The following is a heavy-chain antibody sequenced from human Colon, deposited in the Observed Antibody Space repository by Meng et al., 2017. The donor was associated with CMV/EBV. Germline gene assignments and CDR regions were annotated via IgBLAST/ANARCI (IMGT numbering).Heavy chain of an antibody. Sequence: SVKVSCKASGGTFSSYAISWVRQAPGQGLEWMGGIIPILGIANYAQKFQGRVTITADKSTSTAYMELSSLRSEDTAVYYCARVLTAAAGGYYYYYGMDVWGQGTTVTVSS. CDR1: GGTFSSYA. CDR3: ARVLTAAAGGYYYYYGMDV. D-gene: IGHD6-13*01. CDR2: IIPILGIA. J-gene: IGHJ6*02. V-gene: IGHV1-69*10.